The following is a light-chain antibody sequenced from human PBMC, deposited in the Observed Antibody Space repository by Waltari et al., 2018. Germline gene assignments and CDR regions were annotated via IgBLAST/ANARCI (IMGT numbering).Light chain of an antibody. V-gene: IGLV2-11*01. CDR1: SSDIGGYNY. CDR3: CSYAGKYTSV. J-gene: IGLJ2*01. CDR2: DVT. Sequence: QSALTQPRSVSGSPGQSVTLSCTGTSSDIGGYNYVPWYQQHPDKVPKLLIFDVTKRPSGVPDRFSGSKAGSTASLTISGLQAGDEAVYFCCSYAGKYTSVFGAGTKVTVL.